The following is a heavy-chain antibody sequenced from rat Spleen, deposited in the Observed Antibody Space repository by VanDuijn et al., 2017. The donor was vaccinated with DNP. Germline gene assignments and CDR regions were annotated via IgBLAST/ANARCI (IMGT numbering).Heavy chain of an antibody. CDR1: GFTFNNYW. CDR2: ISSNGGNT. J-gene: IGHJ2*01. Sequence: EVQLVESGGDLVQPGRSLKVSCVVSGFTFNNYWMTWIRQVPGKGLEWLASISSNGGNTYYPDSVKGRFTISRDNAKSTLYLQMDSLRSEDTATYYCTTERDYGGYYFDYWGQGVMVTVSS. D-gene: IGHD1-11*01. V-gene: IGHV5-31*01. CDR3: TTERDYGGYYFDY.